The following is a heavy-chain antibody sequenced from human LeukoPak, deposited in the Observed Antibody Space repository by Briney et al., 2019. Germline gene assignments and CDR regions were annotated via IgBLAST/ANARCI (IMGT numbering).Heavy chain of an antibody. CDR2: IYYSGST. V-gene: IGHV4-59*01. CDR3: ARDRDYDRIDAFDI. Sequence: SETLSLTCTVSGGSISSYYWSWLRQPPGKGREWIGYIYYSGSTNYNPSLKSRVTISVDTSKNQFSLKLSSVTAADTAVYYCARDRDYDRIDAFDIWGQGTMVTVSS. J-gene: IGHJ3*02. CDR1: GGSISSYY. D-gene: IGHD3-22*01.